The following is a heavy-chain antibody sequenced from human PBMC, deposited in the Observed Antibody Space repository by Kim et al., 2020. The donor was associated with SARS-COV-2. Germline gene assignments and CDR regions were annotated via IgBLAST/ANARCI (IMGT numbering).Heavy chain of an antibody. CDR3: ATEYSGRQDLDH. D-gene: IGHD5-12*01. Sequence: GGSLRLSCAASGFTFGTYSMNWVRQAPGKGLEWVASINSGSSHSFHADSVKGRFTIYRDNAKNSLYLQMNSLRVEDTAVYYCATEYSGRQDLDHWGQGTLVIVST. J-gene: IGHJ4*02. CDR1: GFTFGTYS. V-gene: IGHV3-21*06. CDR2: INSGSSHS.